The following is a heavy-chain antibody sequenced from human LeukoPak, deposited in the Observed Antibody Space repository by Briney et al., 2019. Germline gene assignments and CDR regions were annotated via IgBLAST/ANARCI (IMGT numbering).Heavy chain of an antibody. Sequence: PSETLSLTCTVSGGSISSYYWSWIRQPAGKGLEWIGRIYTSGSTNYNPSLKSRVTMSVDTSKNQFSLKLSSVTAADTAVYYCARDRVPYYYGSGSSVSRSTYYYYYYMDVWGKGTTVTISS. CDR2: IYTSGST. CDR3: ARDRVPYYYGSGSSVSRSTYYYYYYMDV. D-gene: IGHD3-10*01. V-gene: IGHV4-4*07. CDR1: GGSISSYY. J-gene: IGHJ6*03.